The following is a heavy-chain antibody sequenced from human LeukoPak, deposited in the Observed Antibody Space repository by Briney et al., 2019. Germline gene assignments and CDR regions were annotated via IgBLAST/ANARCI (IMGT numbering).Heavy chain of an antibody. V-gene: IGHV3-74*01. CDR1: GFTFSSYW. J-gene: IGHJ3*02. CDR3: ASVGIAVAPSDAFDI. Sequence: GGSLRLSCEASGFTFSSYWMNWVRQAPGKGLVWVSGINGNGSSTSYADSVKGRFTISRDNAKNTLYLQMNSLRAEDTAVYYCASVGIAVAPSDAFDIWGQGTMVTVSS. CDR2: INGNGSST. D-gene: IGHD6-19*01.